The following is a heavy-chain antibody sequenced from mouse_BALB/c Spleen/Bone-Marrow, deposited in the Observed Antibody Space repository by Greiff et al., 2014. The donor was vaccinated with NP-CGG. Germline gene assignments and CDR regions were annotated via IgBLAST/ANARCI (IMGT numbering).Heavy chain of an antibody. CDR2: ISSGGSYT. J-gene: IGHJ2*01. V-gene: IGHV5-9-1*01. Sequence: EVMLVESGGGLVKPGGSLKLSCAASGFTFISYAMSWVRQTPEKRLEWVATISSGGSYTYYPDSVKGRFTISRDNAKNTLYLQMSSLRSEDTAMYYCARQGYHRYDGRGFDYWGQGTTLTVSS. CDR1: GFTFISYA. D-gene: IGHD2-14*01. CDR3: ARQGYHRYDGRGFDY.